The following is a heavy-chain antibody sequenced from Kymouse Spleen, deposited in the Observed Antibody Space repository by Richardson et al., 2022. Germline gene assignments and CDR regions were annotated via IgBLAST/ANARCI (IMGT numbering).Heavy chain of an antibody. J-gene: IGHJ4*02. CDR1: GFTFSSYG. CDR3: ARESWGTHYFDY. V-gene: IGHV3-33*01. D-gene: IGHD3-16*02. Sequence: QVQLVESGGGVVQPGRSLRLSCAASGFTFSSYGMHWVRQAPGKGLEWVAVIWYDGSNKYYADSVKGRFTISRDNSKNTLYLQMNSLRAEDTAVYYCARESWGTHYFDYWGQGTLVTVSS. CDR2: IWYDGSNK.